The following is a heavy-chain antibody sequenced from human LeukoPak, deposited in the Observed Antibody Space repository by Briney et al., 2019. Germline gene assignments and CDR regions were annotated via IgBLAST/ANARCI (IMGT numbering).Heavy chain of an antibody. J-gene: IGHJ1*01. D-gene: IGHD3-22*01. CDR1: GGFISSSSYY. Sequence: SETPSLTCTVSGGFISSSSYYWGWIRQPPGKGLEWIGDIYYSGRTYYNPSLRSRVSISLDTSMNHFSLTLSSVTAADTAVYHCARRRYYDSTGYFDWGRGSLVIVSS. CDR3: ARRRYYDSTGYFD. CDR2: IYYSGRT. V-gene: IGHV4-39*02.